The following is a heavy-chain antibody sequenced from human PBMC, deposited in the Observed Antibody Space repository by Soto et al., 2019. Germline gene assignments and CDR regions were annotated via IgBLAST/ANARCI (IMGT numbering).Heavy chain of an antibody. V-gene: IGHV1-69*01. CDR2: IIPGFDTT. Sequence: QVHLVQSGAEVRKPGSSVKVSCTPSGGTFTSYAVSWVRQVPGQGLQWMGGIIPGFDTTFYAQKFQGRVTITADESTNSAYMELRGLRSEDTAVYYCARDQGLFVHTGMVIDYYGMDVWGPGTTVTVSS. CDR3: ARDQGLFVHTGMVIDYYGMDV. D-gene: IGHD5-18*01. CDR1: GGTFTSYA. J-gene: IGHJ6*02.